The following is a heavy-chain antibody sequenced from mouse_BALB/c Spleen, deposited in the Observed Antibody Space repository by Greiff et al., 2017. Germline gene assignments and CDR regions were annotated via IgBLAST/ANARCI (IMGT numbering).Heavy chain of an antibody. CDR3: ARDNYTAY. CDR1: GFTFSSYA. CDR2: ISSGGST. V-gene: IGHV5-6-5*01. J-gene: IGHJ3*01. D-gene: IGHD1-1*01. Sequence: EVMLVESGGGLVKPGGSLKLSCAASGFTFSSYAMAWVRQTPEKRLEWVASISSGGSTYYPDSVKSRFTISRDNARNTPYIQKSSLRSEDTAMYYCARDNYTAYWGQGTLVTVSA.